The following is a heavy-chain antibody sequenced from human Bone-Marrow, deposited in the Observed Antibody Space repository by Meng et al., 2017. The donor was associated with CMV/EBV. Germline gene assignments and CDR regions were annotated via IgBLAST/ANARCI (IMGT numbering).Heavy chain of an antibody. D-gene: IGHD1-7*01. V-gene: IGHV4-34*01. CDR1: GGSFSGYY. J-gene: IGHJ4*02. CDR3: ARAYITGTTVDY. Sequence: SETLSLTCAVYGGSFSGYYWSWIRQPPGKGMEWIGEINHSGSTNYNPSLKSRVTISVDRSKHQLSLKLSSVTASDTAVYYCARAYITGTTVDYWGQGTLVTVSS. CDR2: INHSGST.